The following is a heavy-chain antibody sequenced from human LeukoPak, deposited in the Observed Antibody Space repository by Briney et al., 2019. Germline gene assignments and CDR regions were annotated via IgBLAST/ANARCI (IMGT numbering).Heavy chain of an antibody. D-gene: IGHD4-17*01. J-gene: IGHJ6*03. V-gene: IGHV4-59*01. CDR1: GGSISSYY. CDR2: IYYSGSA. CDR3: ARGATVTSGYYYYYYYMDV. Sequence: SETLSLTCTVSGGSISSYYWSWIRQPPGKGLEWIGYIYYSGSANYNPSLKSRVTISVDTSKNQFSLKLSSVTAADTAVYYCARGATVTSGYYYYYYYMDVWGKGTTVTVSS.